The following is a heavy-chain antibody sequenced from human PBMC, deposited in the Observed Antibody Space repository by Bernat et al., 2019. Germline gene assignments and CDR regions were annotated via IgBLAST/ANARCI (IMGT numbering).Heavy chain of an antibody. CDR2: IYWDDDN. CDR3: ARIRRGNYGSGSYYKFDY. J-gene: IGHJ4*02. D-gene: IGHD3-10*01. Sequence: QITLKESGPTLVKPTQTLTLTCIVSGFSLSTSGVGVGWIRQSPGKALEWLALIYWDDDNRYSPSLKNRLTITKDTSKSQVVLTMTNMDPVDTATYYCARIRRGNYGSGSYYKFDYWGQGTLVTVSS. V-gene: IGHV2-5*02. CDR1: GFSLSTSGVG.